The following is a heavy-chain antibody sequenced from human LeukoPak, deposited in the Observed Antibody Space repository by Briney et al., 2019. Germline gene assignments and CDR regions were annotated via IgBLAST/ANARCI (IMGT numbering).Heavy chain of an antibody. Sequence: GVSLRLSCAASGFTFSSYAKSWVRQAPGKGLEWVSAISGSGGSTYYADSVKGRFTISRDNSKNTLYLQMNSLRAEDTAVYYCAKVLYPSIRYCSGGSCPPPGASDYWGQGTLVTVSS. D-gene: IGHD2-15*01. CDR2: ISGSGGST. J-gene: IGHJ4*02. CDR3: AKVLYPSIRYCSGGSCPPPGASDY. CDR1: GFTFSSYA. V-gene: IGHV3-23*01.